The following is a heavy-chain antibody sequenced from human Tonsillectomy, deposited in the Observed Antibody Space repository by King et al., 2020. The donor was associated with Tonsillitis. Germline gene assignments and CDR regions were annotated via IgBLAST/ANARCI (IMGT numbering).Heavy chain of an antibody. D-gene: IGHD2-8*01. J-gene: IGHJ4*02. V-gene: IGHV3-30*04. CDR3: AREGDIVLGVHFDY. CDR2: ISYDGSNK. CDR1: GFTFSSYA. Sequence: VQLVESGGGVVQPGRSLRLSCAASGFTFSSYAMHWVRQAPGKGLEWVAVISYDGSNKYYADSVKGRFTISRDNSKNTLYLKMNSLRAEDTAVYYCAREGDIVLGVHFDYWGQGTLVTVSS.